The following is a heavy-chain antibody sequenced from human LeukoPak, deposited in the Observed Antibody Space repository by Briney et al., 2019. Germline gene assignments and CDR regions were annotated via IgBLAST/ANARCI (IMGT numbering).Heavy chain of an antibody. Sequence: ASVKVSCKASGYTFTGYYMHWVRQAPGQGLEWMGWINPNSGGTNYAQKFQGRVTMTRDTSISTAYMELSRLRSDDTAVYYCARDQSKYYYDSSGYYYYPLFDYWGQGALVTVSS. CDR2: INPNSGGT. CDR3: ARDQSKYYYDSSGYYYYPLFDY. CDR1: GYTFTGYY. J-gene: IGHJ4*02. D-gene: IGHD3-22*01. V-gene: IGHV1-2*02.